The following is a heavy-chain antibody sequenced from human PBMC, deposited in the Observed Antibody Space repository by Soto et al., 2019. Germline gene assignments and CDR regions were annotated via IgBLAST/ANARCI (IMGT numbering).Heavy chain of an antibody. CDR3: ARDASCPFDY. CDR2: IHSDGST. V-gene: IGHV3-53*02. Sequence: EVQLVETGGGLIQPGGSLKLSCSVAGFTVSDSMSWVRQAPGKGRECGSFIHSDGSTHYTDSVRGRFTISRDNSKNTLYRQMDRLRADDKAVYFCARDASCPFDYWGQGTLVTVSS. CDR1: GFTVSDS. J-gene: IGHJ4*02.